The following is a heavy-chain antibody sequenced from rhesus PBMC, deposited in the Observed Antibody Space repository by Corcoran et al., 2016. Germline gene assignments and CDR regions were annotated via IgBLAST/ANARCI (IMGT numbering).Heavy chain of an antibody. CDR3: ARYAAAAGIDY. J-gene: IGHJ4*01. V-gene: IGHV7-114*01. CDR2: INTDTGSP. Sequence: QVQLVQSGAEVKQPGASVKVSCKASGYTFTSYGMNWVRQAHGQRLEGMGWINTDTGSPLVAQGCKERCTFSLETSISTAYLQISRLKAEDTAVYYCARYAAAAGIDYWGQGVLVTVSS. CDR1: GYTFTSYG. D-gene: IGHD6-25*01.